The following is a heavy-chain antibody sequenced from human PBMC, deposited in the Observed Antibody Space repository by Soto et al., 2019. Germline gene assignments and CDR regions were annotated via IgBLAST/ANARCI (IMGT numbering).Heavy chain of an antibody. J-gene: IGHJ6*02. CDR2: IDPSDSYT. V-gene: IGHV5-10-1*01. CDR1: GYSFTSYW. CDR3: ARQDVVVPAAIQDYYYYYGMDV. D-gene: IGHD2-2*02. Sequence: GESLKISCKGSGYSFTSYWISWVRQMPGKGLEWMGRIDPSDSYTNYSPSFQGHVTISADKSISTAYLQWSSLKASDTAMYYCARQDVVVPAAIQDYYYYYGMDVWGQGTKVTVSS.